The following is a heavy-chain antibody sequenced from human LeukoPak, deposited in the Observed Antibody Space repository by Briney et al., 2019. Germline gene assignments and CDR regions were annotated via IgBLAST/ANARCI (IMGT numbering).Heavy chain of an antibody. CDR2: INPNNGGT. V-gene: IGHV1-2*06. J-gene: IGHJ4*02. D-gene: IGHD3-22*01. CDR3: ARADDTDY. CDR1: GYTFTSYG. Sequence: ASVKVSCKASGYTFTSYGISWVRQAPGQGLEWMGRINPNNGGTNYAQKFQGRVTMTRDTSISTAYMELSRLRSDDTAVYYCARADDTDYWGQGTLVTVSS.